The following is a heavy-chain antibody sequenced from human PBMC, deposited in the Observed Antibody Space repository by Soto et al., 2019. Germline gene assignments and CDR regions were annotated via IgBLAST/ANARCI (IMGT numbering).Heavy chain of an antibody. J-gene: IGHJ6*03. D-gene: IGHD2-2*01. CDR2: ISGSGGST. V-gene: IGHV3-23*01. Sequence: EVQLLESGGGLVQPGGSLRLSCAASGFTFSSYAMSWFRQAPGKGLEWVSAISGSGGSTYYADSVKGRFTISRDNSKNSLYLQIKILRAEDTAVYYCSRTADQLAQIYYYYYIDVWGKGTTLNVSS. CDR3: SRTADQLAQIYYYYYIDV. CDR1: GFTFSSYA.